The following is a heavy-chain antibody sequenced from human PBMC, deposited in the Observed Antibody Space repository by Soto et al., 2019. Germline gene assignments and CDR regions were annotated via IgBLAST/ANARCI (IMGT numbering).Heavy chain of an antibody. CDR2: IIPIFGTA. J-gene: IGHJ6*02. V-gene: IGHV1-69*18. D-gene: IGHD3-3*01. CDR1: GGTFSSYA. CDR3: ARTERNDAIWSGYPNYYYYGMDV. Sequence: QVQLVQSGAEVKKPGSSVKVSCKASGGTFSSYAISWVRQAPGQGLEWLGNIIPIFGTANYAQKFQGRVTITEDESTSTAYMELSSLRSEDTAVYYCARTERNDAIWSGYPNYYYYGMDVWGQGTTVTVSS.